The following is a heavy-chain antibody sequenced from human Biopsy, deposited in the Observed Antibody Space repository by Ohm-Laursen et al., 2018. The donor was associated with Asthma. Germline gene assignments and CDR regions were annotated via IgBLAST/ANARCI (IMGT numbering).Heavy chain of an antibody. CDR3: ARKAGSCISRTCYSLDF. D-gene: IGHD2-2*01. CDR1: GGTFNTYV. J-gene: IGHJ4*02. V-gene: IGHV1-69*01. CDR2: INSVFGTT. Sequence: SSVTVSCKSLGGTFNTYVIGWVRQAPGQGLEWMGGINSVFGTTTYPQKFQDRVTITADDSTNTVYMELSSLRSEDTAVYYCARKAGSCISRTCYSLDFWGQGTLVTVSS.